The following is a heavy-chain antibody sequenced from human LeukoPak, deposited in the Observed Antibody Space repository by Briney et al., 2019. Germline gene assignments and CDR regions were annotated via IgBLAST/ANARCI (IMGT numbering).Heavy chain of an antibody. CDR1: GGSMNFYY. J-gene: IGHJ4*02. CDR3: ARRAGIGQAYFDY. CDR2: IYYSGST. Sequence: PSETLSLTCTVSGGSMNFYYWSWIWQSPGKGLECIGYIYYSGSTYYNPSLKSRVTISVDTSKNQFSLNLDPVTAADTAVYYCARRAGIGQAYFDYWGQGTLVTVSS. V-gene: IGHV4-59*08.